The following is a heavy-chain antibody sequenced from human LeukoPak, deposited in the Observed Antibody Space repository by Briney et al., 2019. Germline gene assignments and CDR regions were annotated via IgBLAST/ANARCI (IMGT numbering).Heavy chain of an antibody. Sequence: GGSLRLSCVASGFTFSSYVMHWVRQAPGKGLEWVAVIWYDGSNKYYADSVKGRFTISRDNSKNTLYLQMNSLRAEDTAVYYCAREGYSYGMDVWGQGTTVTVSS. V-gene: IGHV3-33*08. CDR1: GFTFSSYV. CDR2: IWYDGSNK. CDR3: AREGYSYGMDV. J-gene: IGHJ6*02.